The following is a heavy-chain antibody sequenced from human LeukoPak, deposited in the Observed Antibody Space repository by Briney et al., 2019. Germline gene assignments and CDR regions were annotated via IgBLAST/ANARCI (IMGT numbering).Heavy chain of an antibody. CDR3: AREAYCGGPSCFAVNYMDV. CDR2: IKGDGSET. Sequence: PGWSLRLSCVASGSGFTFSEFWMGWVRQAPGERLEWVANIKGDGSETYYVDSVKGRFTISRDNVKNSVYLQMNSLRADDTSLYRCAREAYCGGPSCFAVNYMDVWGKGTTVTVSS. J-gene: IGHJ6*03. V-gene: IGHV3-7*01. CDR1: GSGFTFSEFW. D-gene: IGHD2-21*01.